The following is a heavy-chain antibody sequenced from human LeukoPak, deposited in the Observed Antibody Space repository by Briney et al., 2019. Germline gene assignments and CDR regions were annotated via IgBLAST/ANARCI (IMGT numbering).Heavy chain of an antibody. V-gene: IGHV4-59*08. Sequence: NASETLSLTCTVSGCSISSYYWSWIRQPPGKGLEWIGFIYYSGSTNYNPSLKSRVTISVDTSKNQFSLKLSSVTAADTAVYDCARLKEMVRGVKNYYYYGMDVWGQGTTVTVSS. D-gene: IGHD3-10*01. CDR3: ARLKEMVRGVKNYYYYGMDV. CDR2: IYYSGST. CDR1: GCSISSYY. J-gene: IGHJ6*02.